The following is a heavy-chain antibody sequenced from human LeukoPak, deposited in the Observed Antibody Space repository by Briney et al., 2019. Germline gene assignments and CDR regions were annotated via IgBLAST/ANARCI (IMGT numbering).Heavy chain of an antibody. CDR3: ARVVAGRQNTFDY. V-gene: IGHV3-74*01. CDR1: GFTFSSYW. J-gene: IGHJ4*02. D-gene: IGHD6-6*01. CDR2: INTDGSDT. Sequence: QPGGSLRLSCAASGFTFSSYWMHWVRQAPGKGLVWVSRINTDGSDTVYADSVKGRFTISRDNARNTLYLQINSLRGEDTAVYYCARVVAGRQNTFDYWGQGTLVTVSS.